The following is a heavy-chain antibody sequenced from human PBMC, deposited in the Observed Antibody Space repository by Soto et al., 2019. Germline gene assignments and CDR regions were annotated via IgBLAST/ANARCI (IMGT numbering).Heavy chain of an antibody. V-gene: IGHV3-48*03. Sequence: PGGSLRLSCAASGFTFSSYEMNWVRQAPGKGLEWVSYISSSGSTICYADSVKGRFTISRDNAKNSLYLQMNSLRAEDTAVYYCARAPTYRYGMDVWGQGTTVTVSS. CDR1: GFTFSSYE. J-gene: IGHJ6*02. CDR3: ARAPTYRYGMDV. D-gene: IGHD2-2*02. CDR2: ISSSGSTI.